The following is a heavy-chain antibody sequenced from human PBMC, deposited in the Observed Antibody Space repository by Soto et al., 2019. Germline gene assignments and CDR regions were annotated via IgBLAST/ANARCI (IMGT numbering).Heavy chain of an antibody. V-gene: IGHV4-31*03. CDR3: ARGVIH. J-gene: IGHJ4*02. D-gene: IGHD2-21*01. CDR1: GVSISSGGYY. Sequence: QVQLQESGPGLVKPSQTLSLTCTVSGVSISSGGYYWSWIRQHPGKSLEWIGSIYYRGSTFYNSSLKSRVTITVDTSKNKFSLKLSSVTAADTAVYYGARGVIHWGQGTLVTVSS. CDR2: IYYRGST.